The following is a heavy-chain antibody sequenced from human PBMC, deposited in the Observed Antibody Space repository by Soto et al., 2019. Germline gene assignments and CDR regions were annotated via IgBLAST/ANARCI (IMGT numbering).Heavy chain of an antibody. CDR3: ARIPVDTSMIYWLDP. J-gene: IGHJ5*02. CDR1: GGSVSSGDYY. V-gene: IGHV4-61*08. Sequence: SETLSLTCTVSGGSVSSGDYYWSWIRRPPGKGLEWIGYIYYSGNTNYNPSLKSRVIISVDTSKNLFSLKLTSVTAADTAVYYCARIPVDTSMIYWLDPWGQGTLVTVSS. D-gene: IGHD5-18*01. CDR2: IYYSGNT.